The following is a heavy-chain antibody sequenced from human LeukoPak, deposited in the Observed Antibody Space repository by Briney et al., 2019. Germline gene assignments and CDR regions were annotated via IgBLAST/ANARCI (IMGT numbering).Heavy chain of an antibody. V-gene: IGHV4-34*01. CDR1: GGSFSGYY. Sequence: SETLSLTCAVYGGSFSGYYWSWIRQPPGKGLEWIGEINHSGSTYYNPSLKSRVTISVDTSKNQFSLKLSSVTAADTAVYYCASRGRHSSRFDPWGQGTLVTVSS. CDR2: INHSGST. J-gene: IGHJ5*02. CDR3: ASRGRHSSRFDP. D-gene: IGHD6-6*01.